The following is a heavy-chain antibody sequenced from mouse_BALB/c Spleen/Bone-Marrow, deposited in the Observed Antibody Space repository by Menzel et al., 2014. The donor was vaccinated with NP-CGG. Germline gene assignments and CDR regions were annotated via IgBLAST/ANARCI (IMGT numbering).Heavy chain of an antibody. J-gene: IGHJ4*01. D-gene: IGHD1-1*01. CDR3: ARVPLFRYGSSYGMDY. CDR1: GFSLTSYG. V-gene: IGHV2-9*02. CDR2: IWAGGST. Sequence: VHLVESGPGLVAPSQSLSIPCTVSGFSLTSYGVHWVRQPPGKGLEWLGVIWAGGSTNYNSALMSRLSISKGNSKSQVFLKMNSLQTDDTAMYYCARVPLFRYGSSYGMDYWGQGTSVTVSS.